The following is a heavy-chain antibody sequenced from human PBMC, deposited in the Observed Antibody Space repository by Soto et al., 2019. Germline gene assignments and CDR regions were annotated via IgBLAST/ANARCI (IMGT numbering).Heavy chain of an antibody. Sequence: SVKVSCKASGGTFSSYAISWVRQAPGQGLEWMGGIIPIFGTANYAQKFQGRVTITADESTSTAYMELSSLRSEDTAVYYCARYYDILTGYRKYYYYYGMDVWGQGTTVTVSS. CDR1: GGTFSSYA. CDR3: ARYYDILTGYRKYYYYYGMDV. D-gene: IGHD3-9*01. V-gene: IGHV1-69*13. J-gene: IGHJ6*02. CDR2: IIPIFGTA.